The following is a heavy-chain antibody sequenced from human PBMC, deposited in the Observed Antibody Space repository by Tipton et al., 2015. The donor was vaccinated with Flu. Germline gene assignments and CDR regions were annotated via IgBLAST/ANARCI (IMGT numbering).Heavy chain of an antibody. CDR2: IYHNRYI. J-gene: IGHJ4*02. Sequence: LRLSCTVSGDSISTSYWNWIRQPPGKGLELIGYIYHNRYINYNPSLKSRVTISADSSKNQFSLRLTSVTAADTAVYYCARVTYYFDRSDDHWGQGTLVTVSS. CDR1: GDSISTSY. V-gene: IGHV4-59*08. CDR3: ARVTYYFDRSDDH. D-gene: IGHD3-22*01.